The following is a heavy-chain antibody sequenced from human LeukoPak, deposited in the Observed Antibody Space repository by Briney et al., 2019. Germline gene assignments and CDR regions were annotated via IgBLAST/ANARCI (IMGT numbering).Heavy chain of an antibody. CDR2: INHSGST. CDR1: GGSFSGYY. J-gene: IGHJ4*02. CDR3: ARGYGDKRGNFDY. V-gene: IGHV4-34*01. D-gene: IGHD4-17*01. Sequence: SETLSLICAVYGGSFSGYYWSWIRQPPGKGLEWIGEINHSGSTNYNPSLKSRVTISVDTSKNQFSLKLSSVTAADTAVYYCARGYGDKRGNFDYWGQGTLVTVSS.